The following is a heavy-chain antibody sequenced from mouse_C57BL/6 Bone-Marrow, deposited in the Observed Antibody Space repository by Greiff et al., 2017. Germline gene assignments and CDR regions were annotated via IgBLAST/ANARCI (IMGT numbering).Heavy chain of an antibody. J-gene: IGHJ2*01. CDR2: IDPSDSYT. D-gene: IGHD2-2*01. V-gene: IGHV1-69*01. Sequence: QVQLQQPGAELVMPGASVKLSCKASGYTFTSYWMHWVKQRPGQGLAWIGEIDPSDSYTNYNQKFKGKSTLTVDKSSSTAYMQLSSLTSEDSAVYYCARDMVTTKDYWGQGTTLTVSS. CDR1: GYTFTSYW. CDR3: ARDMVTTKDY.